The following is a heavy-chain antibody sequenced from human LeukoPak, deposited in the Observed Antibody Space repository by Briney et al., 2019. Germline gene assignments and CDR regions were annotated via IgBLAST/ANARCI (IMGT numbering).Heavy chain of an antibody. V-gene: IGHV3-48*04. CDR3: AREGDNTGYRYFDY. CDR1: GFTLSSYS. CDR2: INSSSGTI. J-gene: IGHJ4*02. D-gene: IGHD3-9*01. Sequence: GGSLRLSCVASGFTLSSYSMNWVRQAPGKGLEWISYINSSSGTIFYAASVKGRFTISRDNAKNSLYLQMNSLRAEDTAVYYCAREGDNTGYRYFDYWGQGTLVTVSS.